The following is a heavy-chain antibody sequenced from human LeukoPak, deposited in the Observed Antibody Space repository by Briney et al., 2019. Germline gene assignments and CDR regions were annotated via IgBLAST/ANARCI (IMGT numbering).Heavy chain of an antibody. CDR2: IGAYNGNT. D-gene: IGHD3-10*01. CDR1: GYTFTSYD. V-gene: IGHV1-18*01. CDR3: ARDSTPYYYGSGSYPDY. J-gene: IGHJ4*02. Sequence: ASVKVSCKASGYTFTSYDINWVRQATGQGLEWMGWIGAYNGNTNYAQKLQGRVTMTTDTSTSTAYMELRSLRSDDTAVYYCARDSTPYYYGSGSYPDYWGQGTLVTVSS.